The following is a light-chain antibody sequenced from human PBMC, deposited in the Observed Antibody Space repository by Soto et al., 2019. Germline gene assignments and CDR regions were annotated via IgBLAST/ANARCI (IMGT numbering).Light chain of an antibody. V-gene: IGKV1-5*01. CDR1: QSITNW. J-gene: IGKJ1*01. Sequence: GDRGTITCRASQSITNWVAWYQQQVGRAPKLLLYDAATLENGVPSRFSGSGFGTEFTLTISSLQQEDFATYYCQQFQAFSTFGPGTKVDIK. CDR3: QQFQAFST. CDR2: DAA.